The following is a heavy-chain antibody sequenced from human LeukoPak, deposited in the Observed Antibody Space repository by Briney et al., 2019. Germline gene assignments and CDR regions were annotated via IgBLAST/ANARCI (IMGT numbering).Heavy chain of an antibody. J-gene: IGHJ4*02. CDR1: GFTFSSYA. CDR3: AKGANAPVVVPAAIVFVY. CDR2: ISGMGGST. V-gene: IGHV3-23*01. D-gene: IGHD2-2*01. Sequence: GGSLRLSCAASGFTFSSYAMSWVRHAPGKGLERVSAISGMGGSTYFAESVKSRFTISRDNSKKTLYLQMNSLRAEDTAVYYCAKGANAPVVVPAAIVFVYWGRGTLVTVSS.